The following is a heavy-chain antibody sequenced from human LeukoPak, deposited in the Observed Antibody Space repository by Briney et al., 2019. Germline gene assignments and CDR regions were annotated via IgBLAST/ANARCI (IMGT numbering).Heavy chain of an antibody. CDR1: GGSISSYY. V-gene: IGHV4-4*07. Sequence: SETLSLTCTVSGGSISSYYWSWIRQPAGKGLEWIGRIYTSGSTNYNPSLKSRVTISVDTSKNQFSLKLSSVTAADTAVYYWARSLYYDFWSGYWEGYYYMDVWGKGTTVTVSS. D-gene: IGHD3-3*01. CDR3: ARSLYYDFWSGYWEGYYYMDV. J-gene: IGHJ6*03. CDR2: IYTSGST.